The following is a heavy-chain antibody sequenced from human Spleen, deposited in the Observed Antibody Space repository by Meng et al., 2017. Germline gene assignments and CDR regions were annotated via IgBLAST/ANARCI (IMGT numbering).Heavy chain of an antibody. CDR1: GDAVSSGSYY. CDR3: ARDDYGDYHFDL. CDR2: IFTSGSS. Sequence: QVQLQESGPGLVRPPATLSLTCTVSGDAVSSGSYYWSWIRQPPGKGLQYIGFIFTSGSSNYNPSLKGRVSVSLDTSRNQISLRLSSVTAADTAVYYCARDDYGDYHFDLWGRGSLVTVSS. J-gene: IGHJ2*01. V-gene: IGHV4-61*01. D-gene: IGHD4-17*01.